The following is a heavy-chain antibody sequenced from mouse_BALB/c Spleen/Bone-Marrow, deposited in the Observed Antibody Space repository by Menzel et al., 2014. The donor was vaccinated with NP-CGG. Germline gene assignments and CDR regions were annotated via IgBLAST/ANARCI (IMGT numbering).Heavy chain of an antibody. D-gene: IGHD1-1*01. CDR3: ARGSSYFDY. CDR1: GFTFSDYY. V-gene: IGHV5-4*02. CDR2: ISDGGSYT. Sequence: EVKLVESGGGLVKPGGSLKLSCAASGFTFSDYYMYWVRQTPEKRLEWVATISDGGSYTYYSDSVKGRFTISRDNAKNNLYLQMSSLKSEDTAMYYCARGSSYFDYWGQGTTLTVSS. J-gene: IGHJ2*01.